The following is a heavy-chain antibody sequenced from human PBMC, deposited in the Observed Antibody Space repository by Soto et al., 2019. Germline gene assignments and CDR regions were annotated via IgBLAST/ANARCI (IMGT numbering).Heavy chain of an antibody. CDR3: AKERGYSYGYGMDV. V-gene: IGHV3-23*04. J-gene: IGHJ6*02. CDR2: ISGSGGNT. Sequence: EVQLVESGGGLVKPGGSLRLSCAASGFAFSTYALSWVRQAPGKGLEWVSSISGSGGNTYYADAVKGRSTISRDYSKNTLYLQMNSLRAEDTAVYYCAKERGYSYGYGMDVWGQGTTVTVSS. D-gene: IGHD5-18*01. CDR1: GFAFSTYA.